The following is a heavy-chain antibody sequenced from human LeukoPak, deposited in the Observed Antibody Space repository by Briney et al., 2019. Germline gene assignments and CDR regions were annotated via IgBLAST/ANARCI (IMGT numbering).Heavy chain of an antibody. CDR1: GGSISSYY. J-gene: IGHJ4*02. CDR2: IYYSGST. CDR3: ARRGYSGIDY. D-gene: IGHD5-12*01. V-gene: IGHV4-59*08. Sequence: PSETLSLTCTVSGGSISSYYWSWLRQPPGKGLEWIGYIYYSGSTNYNPSLKSRVTISVDTSKNQFSLKLSSVTAADTAVYYCARRGYSGIDYWGQGTLVTVSS.